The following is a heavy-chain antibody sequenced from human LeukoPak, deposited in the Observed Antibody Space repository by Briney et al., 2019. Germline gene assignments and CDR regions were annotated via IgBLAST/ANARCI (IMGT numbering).Heavy chain of an antibody. CDR1: GFTFSDYY. Sequence: KSGGSLRLSCAASGFTFSDYYMSWIRQAPGKGLEWVSYISSSGSTIYYADSVKGRFTISRDNAKNSLYLQMNSLRAEDTAVYYCARFPNYSMDYYYYMDVWGKGTTITVSS. V-gene: IGHV3-11*04. CDR2: ISSSGSTI. CDR3: ARFPNYSMDYYYYMDV. J-gene: IGHJ6*03. D-gene: IGHD4-11*01.